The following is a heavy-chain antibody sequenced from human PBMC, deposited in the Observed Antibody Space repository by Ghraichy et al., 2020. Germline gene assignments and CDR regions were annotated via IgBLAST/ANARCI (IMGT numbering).Heavy chain of an antibody. CDR2: IIPIFGTA. V-gene: IGHV1-69*06. D-gene: IGHD2-21*01. CDR3: AREPCGGDCSNLYWYFDL. J-gene: IGHJ2*01. CDR1: GGTFSSYA. Sequence: SVKVSCKASGGTFSSYAISWVRQAPGQGLEWMGGIIPIFGTANYAQKFQGRVTITADKSTSTAYMELSSLRSEDTAVYYCAREPCGGDCSNLYWYFDLWGRGTLVTVSS.